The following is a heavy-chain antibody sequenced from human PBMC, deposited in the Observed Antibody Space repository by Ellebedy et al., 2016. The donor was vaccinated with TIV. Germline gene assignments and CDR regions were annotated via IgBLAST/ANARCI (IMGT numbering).Heavy chain of an antibody. CDR3: AREYSYVGPTDN. CDR1: GGSMRGYY. Sequence: SETLSLTCSVSGGSMRGYYWTWIRQPPGKGLEWIGNVYYSGNTYYNPSLESRVTISLYTSKSQFSLQLTSVTAADTAVYYCAREYSYVGPTDNWGQGTLVTVSS. D-gene: IGHD5-18*01. CDR2: VYYSGNT. V-gene: IGHV4-59*01. J-gene: IGHJ4*02.